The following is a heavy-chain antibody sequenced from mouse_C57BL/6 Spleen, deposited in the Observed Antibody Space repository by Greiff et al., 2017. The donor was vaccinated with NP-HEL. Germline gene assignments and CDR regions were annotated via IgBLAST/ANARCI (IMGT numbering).Heavy chain of an antibody. D-gene: IGHD2-3*01. J-gene: IGHJ4*01. CDR3: AREGFIYDGYYYAMDY. CDR1: GYTFTSYW. V-gene: IGHV1-64*01. Sequence: QVQLQQSGAELVKPGASVKLSCKASGYTFTSYWMHWVKQRPGQGLEWIGMIHPNSGSTNYNEKIKSKAKLTVDKSSSTAYMQLSSLTSEDSAVYYCAREGFIYDGYYYAMDYWGQGTSVTVSS. CDR2: IHPNSGST.